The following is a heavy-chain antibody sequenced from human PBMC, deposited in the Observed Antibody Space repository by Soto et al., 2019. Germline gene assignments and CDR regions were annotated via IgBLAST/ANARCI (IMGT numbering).Heavy chain of an antibody. CDR2: IIPILGIA. V-gene: IGHV1-69*08. CDR1: GGTFSSYT. J-gene: IGHJ5*02. D-gene: IGHD1-1*01. Sequence: QVQLVQSGAEVKKPGSSVKVSCKASGGTFSSYTISWVRQAPGQGLEWMGRIIPILGIANYAQKFQGRVTITADKSTSTAYMELSSLRSEDTAVYYCARDQEQPLRPNWFDPWGQGTLVTVSS. CDR3: ARDQEQPLRPNWFDP.